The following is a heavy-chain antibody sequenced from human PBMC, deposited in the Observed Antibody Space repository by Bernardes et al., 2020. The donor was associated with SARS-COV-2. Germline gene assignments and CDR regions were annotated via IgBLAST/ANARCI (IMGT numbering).Heavy chain of an antibody. CDR3: ARLRRDYYFDS. CDR1: GGPISSNNW. V-gene: IGHV4-4*02. J-gene: IGHJ4*02. CDR2: IYHSGST. Sequence: SETLSLTCAVSGGPISSNNWWSWVRQPPGKGLEWIGEIYHSGSTKYNPSLKSRVTISVDKSKNQFSLKLNSVTAADTAIYSCARLRRDYYFDSWGQGTRVTVSS.